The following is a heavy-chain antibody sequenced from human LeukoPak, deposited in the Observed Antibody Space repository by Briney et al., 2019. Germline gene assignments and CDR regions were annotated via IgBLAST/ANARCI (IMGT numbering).Heavy chain of an antibody. CDR2: IYYSGST. CDR1: GGPISSSSYY. V-gene: IGHV4-39*07. CDR3: ARDYLSHYYDSSGPGY. J-gene: IGHJ4*02. D-gene: IGHD3-22*01. Sequence: SETLSLTCTVSGGPISSSSYYWGWIRQPPGKGLEWIGSIYYSGSTYYNPSLKSRVTISVDTSKNQFSLKLSSVTAEDTAVYYCARDYLSHYYDSSGPGYWGQGTLVTVSS.